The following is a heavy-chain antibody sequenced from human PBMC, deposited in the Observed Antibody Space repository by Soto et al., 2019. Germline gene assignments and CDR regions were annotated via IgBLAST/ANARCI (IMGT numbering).Heavy chain of an antibody. CDR3: ARASRIAAAGRIGMDV. CDR2: IYTSGST. J-gene: IGHJ6*02. D-gene: IGHD6-13*01. Sequence: QVQLQESGPGLVKPSETLSLTCTVSGGSISSYYWSWIRQPAGKGLEWIGRIYTSGSTNYNPSLKSRVTMSVDTSKNQFSLKLSSVTVADTAVYYCARASRIAAAGRIGMDVWGQGTTVTVSS. V-gene: IGHV4-4*07. CDR1: GGSISSYY.